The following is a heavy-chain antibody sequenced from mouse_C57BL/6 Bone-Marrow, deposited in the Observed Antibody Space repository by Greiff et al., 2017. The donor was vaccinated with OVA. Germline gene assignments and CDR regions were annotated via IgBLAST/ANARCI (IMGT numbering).Heavy chain of an antibody. J-gene: IGHJ4*01. V-gene: IGHV1-55*01. Sequence: VQLQQPGAELVKPGASVKMSCKASGYTFTSYWITWVKQRPGQGLEWIGDIYPGSGSTNYNEKFKSKATLTVDTSSSTAYMQLSSLTSEDSAVYYCAREGYYLYCAMDYWGQGTSVTVSS. CDR3: AREGYYLYCAMDY. D-gene: IGHD2-3*01. CDR1: GYTFTSYW. CDR2: IYPGSGST.